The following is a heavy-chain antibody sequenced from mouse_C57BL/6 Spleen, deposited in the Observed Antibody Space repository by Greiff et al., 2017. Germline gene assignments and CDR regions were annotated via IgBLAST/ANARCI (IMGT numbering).Heavy chain of an antibody. V-gene: IGHV1-54*01. J-gene: IGHJ3*01. D-gene: IGHD4-1*01. CDR2: INPGSGGT. CDR3: ARDRGTGTGFAY. CDR1: GYAFTNYL. Sequence: QVQLKQSGAELVRPGTSVKVSCKASGYAFTNYLIEWVKQRPGQGLEWIGVINPGSGGTNYNEKFKGKATLTADKSSSTAYMQLSSLTSEDSAVYFCARDRGTGTGFAYWGQGTLVTVSA.